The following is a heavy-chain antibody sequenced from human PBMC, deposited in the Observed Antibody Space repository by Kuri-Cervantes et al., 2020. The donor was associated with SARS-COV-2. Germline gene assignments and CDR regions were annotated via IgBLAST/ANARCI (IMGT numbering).Heavy chain of an antibody. D-gene: IGHD3-22*01. V-gene: IGHV1-69*13. CDR1: GGTFSSYA. CDR2: IIPIFGTA. J-gene: IGHJ3*02. CDR3: ARVPDSSGYKSLDI. Sequence: SVKGSWKASGGTFSSYAISCVRQAPGQGLEWMGRIIPIFGTANYAQKFQGRVTITADESTSTAYMELSSLRSEDTAVYYCARVPDSSGYKSLDIWGQGTMVTVSS.